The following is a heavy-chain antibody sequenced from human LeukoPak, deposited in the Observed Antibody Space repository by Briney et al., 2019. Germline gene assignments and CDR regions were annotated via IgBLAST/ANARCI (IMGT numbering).Heavy chain of an antibody. V-gene: IGHV3-30-3*01. J-gene: IGHJ4*02. D-gene: IGHD3-22*01. Sequence: GGSLRLSCAASGFTFSSYAMHWVRQAPGKGLEWVAVISYDGSNKYYADSVKGRFTISRDNSENTLYLQMNSLRAEDTAVYYCAKDDYYDSSGYFLDYWGQGTLVTVSS. CDR1: GFTFSSYA. CDR3: AKDDYYDSSGYFLDY. CDR2: ISYDGSNK.